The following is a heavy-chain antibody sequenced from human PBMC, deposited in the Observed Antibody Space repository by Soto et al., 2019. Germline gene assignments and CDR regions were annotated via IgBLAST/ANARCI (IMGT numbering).Heavy chain of an antibody. V-gene: IGHV4-4*02. D-gene: IGHD3-10*01. Sequence: SETLSLTCAVSGASIGTSNWWSWVRQSPGKGLEWIGEIHDSGSTKYNPSLKSRVTISVDTSKNQFSLKLSSVTAADTAVYYCARVFGFGGMDVWGQGTTVTVSS. CDR2: IHDSGST. CDR3: ARVFGFGGMDV. CDR1: GASIGTSNW. J-gene: IGHJ6*02.